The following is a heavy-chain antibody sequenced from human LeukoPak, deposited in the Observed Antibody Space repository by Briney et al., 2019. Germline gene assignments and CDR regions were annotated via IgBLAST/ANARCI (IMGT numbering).Heavy chain of an antibody. D-gene: IGHD5-12*01. J-gene: IGHJ4*02. CDR2: MNPNSGNT. V-gene: IGHV1-8*02. CDR1: GYTFTGYY. Sequence: ASVKVSCKASGYTFTGYYMHWVRQAPGQGLEWMGWMNPNSGNTGYAQKFQGRVTMTRSTSISTAYMELSSLRSEDTAVYYCARGSTVDTVATPLKYWGPGTLVTVSS. CDR3: ARGSTVDTVATPLKY.